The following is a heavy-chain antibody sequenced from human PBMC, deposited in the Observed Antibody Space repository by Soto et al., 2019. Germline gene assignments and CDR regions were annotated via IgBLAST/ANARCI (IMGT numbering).Heavy chain of an antibody. CDR1: GGSLSNYG. D-gene: IGHD4-17*01. V-gene: IGHV1-69*12. CDR3: ARGDATKTVVTTYYGMDV. J-gene: IGHJ6*02. Sequence: QVQLVQSGAEVKKPGSSVKVSCKASGGSLSNYGISWVRQAPGQGLEWMGGIIPVFGTANYAQKFQGRVTITADESTSIVYMDVPSLRSEDTAVYYCARGDATKTVVTTYYGMDVWGQGTTVTVSS. CDR2: IIPVFGTA.